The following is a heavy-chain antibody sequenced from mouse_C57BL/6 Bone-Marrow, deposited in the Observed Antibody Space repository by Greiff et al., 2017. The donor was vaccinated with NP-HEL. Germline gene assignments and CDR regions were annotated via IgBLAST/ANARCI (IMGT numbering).Heavy chain of an antibody. Sequence: VQLQQSGPELVKPGASVKISCKASGYTFTDYYMNWVKQSHGKSLEWIGDINPNNGGTSYNQKFKGKATLTVDKSSSTAYMELRSLTSEDSAVYYCARGGYGSSYGFAYWGQGTLVTVSA. V-gene: IGHV1-26*01. J-gene: IGHJ3*01. CDR1: GYTFTDYY. D-gene: IGHD1-1*01. CDR2: INPNNGGT. CDR3: ARGGYGSSYGFAY.